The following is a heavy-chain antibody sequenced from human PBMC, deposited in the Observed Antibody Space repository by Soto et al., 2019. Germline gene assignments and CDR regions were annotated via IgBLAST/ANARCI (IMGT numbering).Heavy chain of an antibody. CDR2: ISGSGGST. D-gene: IGHD3-22*01. CDR3: AEGGRYYDSSGYYNPAYYYGMDV. Sequence: GGSLRLSCAASGFTFSSYAMSWVRQAPGKGLEWVSAISGSGGSTYYADSVKGRFTISRDNSKNTLYLQMNSLRAEDTAVYYCAEGGRYYDSSGYYNPAYYYGMDVWGQGTTVTVSS. V-gene: IGHV3-23*01. J-gene: IGHJ6*02. CDR1: GFTFSSYA.